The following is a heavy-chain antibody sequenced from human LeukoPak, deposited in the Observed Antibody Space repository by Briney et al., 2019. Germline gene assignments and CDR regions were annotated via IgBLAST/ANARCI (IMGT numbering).Heavy chain of an antibody. J-gene: IGHJ4*02. V-gene: IGHV3-23*01. CDR3: AKARNVLRYFDWLPNY. Sequence: GGSLRLSCAASGFTFSSYATSWVRQAPGKGLEWVSAISGSGGSTYYADSVKGRFTISRDNSKNTLYLQMNSLRAEDTAVYYCAKARNVLRYFDWLPNYWGQGTLVTVSS. D-gene: IGHD3-9*01. CDR1: GFTFSSYA. CDR2: ISGSGGST.